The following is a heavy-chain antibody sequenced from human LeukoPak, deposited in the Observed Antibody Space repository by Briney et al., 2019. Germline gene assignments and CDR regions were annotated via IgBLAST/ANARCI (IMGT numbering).Heavy chain of an antibody. CDR2: VSYDGSNK. CDR1: GFTFSSYG. J-gene: IGHJ4*02. D-gene: IGHD5-18*01. CDR3: AKELLGYSYGSY. V-gene: IGHV3-30*18. Sequence: PGRSLRLSCAASGFTFSSYGMHWVRQAPGKGLEWVAVVSYDGSNKYYADSVKGRFTISRDNSKNTLYPQMNSLRAEDTAVYYCAKELLGYSYGSYWGQGTLVTVSS.